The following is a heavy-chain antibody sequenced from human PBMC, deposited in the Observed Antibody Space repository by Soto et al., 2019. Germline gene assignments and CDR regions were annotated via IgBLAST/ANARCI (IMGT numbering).Heavy chain of an antibody. CDR1: GYTFTSYD. CDR2: MNPNSGNT. Sequence: GASVKVSCKASGYTFTSYDINWVRQATGQGLEWMGWMNPNSGNTGYAQKFQGRVTMTRNTSISTAYMELSSLRSEDTAVYYCARVYCSSTSCYKGWFDPWGQGTLVTVSS. CDR3: ARVYCSSTSCYKGWFDP. V-gene: IGHV1-8*01. J-gene: IGHJ5*02. D-gene: IGHD2-2*02.